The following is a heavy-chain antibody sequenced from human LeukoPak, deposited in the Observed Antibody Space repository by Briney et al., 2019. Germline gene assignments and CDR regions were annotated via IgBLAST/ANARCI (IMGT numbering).Heavy chain of an antibody. CDR2: INHSGST. CDR1: GGSFSGYY. J-gene: IGHJ6*02. D-gene: IGHD4-11*01. Sequence: SETLSLTCAVYGGSFSGYYWSWIRQPPGKGLEWIGEINHSGSTNYNPPLKSRVTISVDTSKNQFSLKLSSVTAADTAVYYCARGVPNSNSMDVWGQGTTVTVSS. CDR3: ARGVPNSNSMDV. V-gene: IGHV4-34*01.